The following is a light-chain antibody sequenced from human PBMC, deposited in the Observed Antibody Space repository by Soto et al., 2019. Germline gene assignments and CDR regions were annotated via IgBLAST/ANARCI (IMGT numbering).Light chain of an antibody. J-gene: IGKJ4*01. V-gene: IGKV1-27*01. Sequence: DIQMTQSPSSLSASVGARVTITCRASQVISTYLAWYQQKPGKVPKLLISAASTLQSGVPSRFSGSGSGTDFTLTISSLQPEDVVTYYCQKYNSAPLTFGGGTKVDIK. CDR1: QVISTY. CDR2: AAS. CDR3: QKYNSAPLT.